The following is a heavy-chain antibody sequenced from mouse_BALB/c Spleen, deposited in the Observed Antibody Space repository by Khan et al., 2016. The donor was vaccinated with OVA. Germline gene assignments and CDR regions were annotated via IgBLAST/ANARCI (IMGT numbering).Heavy chain of an antibody. CDR2: ISYSGNT. J-gene: IGHJ4*01. V-gene: IGHV3-2*02. CDR3: ARDGSRYNYAMDY. Sequence: EVQLQESGPGLVKPSQSLSLTCTVTGYSITSDYAWNWIRQFPGNKLELMGYISYSGNTNYNPALKSRISITRDTSKNQCFLQLNSVTTEDTATYDCARDGSRYNYAMDYWGQGTSVTVSS. CDR1: GYSITSDYA. D-gene: IGHD2-3*01.